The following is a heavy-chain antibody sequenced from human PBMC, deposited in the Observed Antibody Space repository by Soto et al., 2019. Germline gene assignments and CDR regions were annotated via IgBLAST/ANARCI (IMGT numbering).Heavy chain of an antibody. J-gene: IGHJ6*02. V-gene: IGHV1-69*12. Sequence: QVQLVQSGAEVKKPGSSVKVSCKASGGTFSSYAISWVRQAPGQGLEWMAGIIPIFGTANYAQKFQGRVTITADESTSTAYMELSSLRSEDTAVYYCARDYYGSGSPSSRYYYYGMDVWGQGTTVTVSS. CDR3: ARDYYGSGSPSSRYYYYGMDV. CDR2: IIPIFGTA. D-gene: IGHD3-10*01. CDR1: GGTFSSYA.